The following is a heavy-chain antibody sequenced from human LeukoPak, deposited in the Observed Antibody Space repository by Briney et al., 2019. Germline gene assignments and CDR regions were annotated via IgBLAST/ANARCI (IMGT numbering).Heavy chain of an antibody. J-gene: IGHJ1*01. CDR1: GFTFSNYA. V-gene: IGHV3-23*01. Sequence: GGSLRLSCAASGFTFSNYAMSWVRQAPGKGLEWVSGFSGSGGITYYADSVKGRFTISRDNAKNSLYLQMNSLRAEDTAVYYCASGRVLSKGIAARPDGEHWGQGTLVTVSS. CDR2: FSGSGGIT. D-gene: IGHD6-6*01. CDR3: ASGRVLSKGIAARPDGEH.